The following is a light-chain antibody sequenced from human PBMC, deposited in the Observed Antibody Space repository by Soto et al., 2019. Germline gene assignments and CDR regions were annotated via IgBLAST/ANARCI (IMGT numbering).Light chain of an antibody. CDR2: DVT. CDR1: SSDVGAYNY. V-gene: IGLV2-14*03. CDR3: SSYTTSSTKV. Sequence: QSALTQPASVSGSPGQSITISCTGSSSDVGAYNYVSWYQHHPGQAPKLMIYDVTTRPSGISNRFSASKSGNTASLTISGLRAEDEADYYCSSYTTSSTKVFGGGTKLTVL. J-gene: IGLJ2*01.